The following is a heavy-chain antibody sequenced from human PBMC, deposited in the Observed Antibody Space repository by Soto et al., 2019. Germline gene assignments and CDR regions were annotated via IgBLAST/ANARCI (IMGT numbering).Heavy chain of an antibody. CDR2: ISYDGRKS. D-gene: IGHD3-22*01. Sequence: QVQLVESGGGVVQPGMSLRLSCAASGFTFSSFGMQWVRQAPGKGLEWVTIISYDGRKSYYADSVKGRFIISRDNSKNTLYLQMFSLRVEDTAVYHCAKILYDSYTSPLDYWGQGTLVTVSS. CDR1: GFTFSSFG. J-gene: IGHJ4*02. CDR3: AKILYDSYTSPLDY. V-gene: IGHV3-30*18.